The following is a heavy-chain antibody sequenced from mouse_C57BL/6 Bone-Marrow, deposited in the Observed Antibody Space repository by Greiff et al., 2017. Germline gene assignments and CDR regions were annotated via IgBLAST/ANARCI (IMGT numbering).Heavy chain of an antibody. CDR3: ARWYYGSSYVWYFDV. D-gene: IGHD1-1*01. J-gene: IGHJ1*03. CDR1: GYTFTSYG. CDR2: IYPRSGNT. V-gene: IGHV1-81*01. Sequence: VQLQQSGAELARPGASVKLSCKASGYTFTSYGISWVKQRTGQGLEWIGEIYPRSGNTYYNEKFKGKATLTADKSSSTAYMELRSLTSEDSAVYFCARWYYGSSYVWYFDVWGTGTTVTVSS.